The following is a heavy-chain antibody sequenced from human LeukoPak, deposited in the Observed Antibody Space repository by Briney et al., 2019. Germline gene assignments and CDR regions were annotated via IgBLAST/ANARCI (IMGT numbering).Heavy chain of an antibody. Sequence: PSETLSLTCTVSGGSISSGDYYWSWIRQPPGKGLEWIGHIYYSGSTDYNLSLKSRVTISVDTSKNQFSLKLSSATAADTAVCYCARAWYNWKAFDYWGQGTLVTVSS. D-gene: IGHD1-1*01. CDR2: IYYSGST. CDR3: ARAWYNWKAFDY. J-gene: IGHJ4*02. V-gene: IGHV4-30-4*01. CDR1: GGSISSGDYY.